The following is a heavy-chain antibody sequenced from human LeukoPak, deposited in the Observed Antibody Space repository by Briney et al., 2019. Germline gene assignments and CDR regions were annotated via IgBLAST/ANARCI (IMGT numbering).Heavy chain of an antibody. D-gene: IGHD6-13*01. Sequence: PSETLSLTCAVYGGSFSGSYWSWIRQPPGKGLEWIGEINHSGSTNYNPSLKSRVTISVDTSKNQFSLKLSSVTAADTAVYYCARGAAKSIAAAGTHWFDPWGQGTLVTVSS. CDR2: INHSGST. J-gene: IGHJ5*02. CDR1: GGSFSGSY. CDR3: ARGAAKSIAAAGTHWFDP. V-gene: IGHV4-34*01.